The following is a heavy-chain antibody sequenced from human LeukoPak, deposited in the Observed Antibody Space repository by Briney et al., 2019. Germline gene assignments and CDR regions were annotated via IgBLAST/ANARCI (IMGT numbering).Heavy chain of an antibody. D-gene: IGHD2-2*01. J-gene: IGHJ5*02. CDR1: GGSISSSSYY. V-gene: IGHV4-39*07. Sequence: SETLSLTCTVSGGSISSSSYYWGWIRQPPGKGLEWIGSIYYSGSTYYNPSLKSRVTISVDTSKNQFSLKLSSVTAADTAVYYCARVLDEYQLPNWFDPWGQGTLVTVSS. CDR2: IYYSGST. CDR3: ARVLDEYQLPNWFDP.